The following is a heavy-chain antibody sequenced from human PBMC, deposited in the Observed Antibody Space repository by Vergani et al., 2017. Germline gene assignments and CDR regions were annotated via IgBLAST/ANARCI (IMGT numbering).Heavy chain of an antibody. J-gene: IGHJ6*02. Sequence: QVQLVQSGAEVKKPGSSVKVSCKASGGTFSSYTISWVRQAPGQGLEWMGRIIPILGIANYAQKFQGRVTMTTDTSTSTAYMELRSLRSDDTAVYYCARDPDIVVVPAAPYYYYYYGMDVWGQGTTVTVSS. D-gene: IGHD2-2*01. CDR3: ARDPDIVVVPAAPYYYYYYGMDV. V-gene: IGHV1-69*08. CDR1: GGTFSSYT. CDR2: IIPILGIA.